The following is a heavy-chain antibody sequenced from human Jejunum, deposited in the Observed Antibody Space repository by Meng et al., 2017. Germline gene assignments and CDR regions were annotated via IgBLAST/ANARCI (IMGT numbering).Heavy chain of an antibody. D-gene: IGHD3-10*01. Sequence: QVQLQESGPGLVKPSETLSLTCTVSGGSISGYYWSWIRQPPGKGLEWIGYIYYDGYTNYNPSLKSRVTMVLDASKNQFSLDLSSVTAADTAVYYCARQGSGSYLQLDYWGQGTLVTVSS. J-gene: IGHJ4*02. CDR1: GGSISGYY. V-gene: IGHV4-59*08. CDR3: ARQGSGSYLQLDY. CDR2: IYYDGYT.